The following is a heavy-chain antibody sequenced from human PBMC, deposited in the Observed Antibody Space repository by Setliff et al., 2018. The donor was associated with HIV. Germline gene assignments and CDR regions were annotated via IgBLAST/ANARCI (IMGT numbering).Heavy chain of an antibody. D-gene: IGHD2-21*02. CDR1: GYTFTSYY. Sequence: GASVKVSCKASGYTFTSYYMHWVRQAPGQGLEWMGIINPSGGSTSYAQKFRGRVTMTRDTSTSTVYMELSSLRSEDTAVYYCARGGVVVVTAYLDGAFDIWGQGTMVTVSS. CDR2: INPSGGST. CDR3: ARGGVVVVTAYLDGAFDI. V-gene: IGHV1-46*01. J-gene: IGHJ3*02.